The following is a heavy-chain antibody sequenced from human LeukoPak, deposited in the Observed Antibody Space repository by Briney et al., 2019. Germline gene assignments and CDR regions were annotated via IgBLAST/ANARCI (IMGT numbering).Heavy chain of an antibody. V-gene: IGHV4-34*01. Sequence: AETLSLTCAVYGGSFSGYDWSWIRQPPGKGLEWISEINDSGGSNYNASLKRRVTTSVDTSKHQFSPKLSSVTAADTAVYYCARFTLYYYGSGSLNAYYFDYWGQGTLVTVSS. CDR2: INDSGGS. D-gene: IGHD3-10*01. J-gene: IGHJ4*02. CDR1: GGSFSGYD. CDR3: ARFTLYYYGSGSLNAYYFDY.